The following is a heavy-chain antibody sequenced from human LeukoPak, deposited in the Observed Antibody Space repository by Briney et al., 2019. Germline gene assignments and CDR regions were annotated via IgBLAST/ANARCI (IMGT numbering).Heavy chain of an antibody. D-gene: IGHD3-22*01. V-gene: IGHV3-30*04. CDR1: GFTFSSYA. J-gene: IGHJ4*02. CDR2: ISYDGSNK. CDR3: ARDYASSGLFDY. Sequence: GGSLRLSCAASGFTFSSYAMHWVRQAPGKGLEWVAVISYDGSNKKYADSVKGRFSISRDNSKNTLYLQMNSLRAEDTAVYYCARDYASSGLFDYWGQGTLVTVSS.